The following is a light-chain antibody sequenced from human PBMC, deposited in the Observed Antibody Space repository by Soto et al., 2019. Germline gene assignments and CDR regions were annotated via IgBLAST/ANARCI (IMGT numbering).Light chain of an antibody. CDR1: QSISSW. Sequence: DNQMTQSPSTLYASVGDRVTITFRASQSISSWLAWYQQKPGKAPKLLIYDASSLESGVPSRFSGSGSATEFTLTISSLQPDDFATYYCQQYNNYWTFGHGTNVDI. CDR3: QQYNNYWT. CDR2: DAS. V-gene: IGKV1-5*01. J-gene: IGKJ1*01.